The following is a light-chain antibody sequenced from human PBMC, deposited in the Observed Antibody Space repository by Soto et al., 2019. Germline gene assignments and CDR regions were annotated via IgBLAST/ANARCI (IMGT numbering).Light chain of an antibody. Sequence: EIVLTQSPGTLSLSPGERAALSCRASQSVSSYLAWYQQKPGQAPRLLIYDASNRATGIPARFSGSGSGTDLTITISSLEPEDFAVYYCQQRSNWPPVFGGGTKVDIK. J-gene: IGKJ4*01. V-gene: IGKV3-11*01. CDR1: QSVSSY. CDR2: DAS. CDR3: QQRSNWPPV.